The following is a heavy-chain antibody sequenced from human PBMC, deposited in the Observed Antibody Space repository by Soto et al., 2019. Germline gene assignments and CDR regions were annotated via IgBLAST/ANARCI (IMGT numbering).Heavy chain of an antibody. V-gene: IGHV4-4*07. D-gene: IGHD3-16*01. CDR1: GASIRSYH. Sequence: PSETLSLTCAVSGASIRSYHWSFLRQPAGKGLEWIGRIQHTGNTNYNPSLKSRVTMSADTSKNQISLKMTSVTAADTAVYFCAKDVSSRRWFDPWGQGVRVTV. J-gene: IGHJ5*02. CDR2: IQHTGNT. CDR3: AKDVSSRRWFDP.